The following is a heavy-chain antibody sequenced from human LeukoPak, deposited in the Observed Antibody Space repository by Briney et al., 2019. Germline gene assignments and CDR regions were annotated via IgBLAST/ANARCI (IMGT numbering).Heavy chain of an antibody. D-gene: IGHD1-1*01. J-gene: IGHJ6*02. Sequence: ASVKVSCKASGGTFSSYAISWVRQAPGQGLEWMGGIIPIFGTANYAQKFQGRVTMTTDTSTSTAYMELRSLRSDDTAVYYCARGRVPPWVEDHGMDVWGQGTTVTVSS. CDR3: ARGRVPPWVEDHGMDV. V-gene: IGHV1-69*05. CDR2: IIPIFGTA. CDR1: GGTFSSYA.